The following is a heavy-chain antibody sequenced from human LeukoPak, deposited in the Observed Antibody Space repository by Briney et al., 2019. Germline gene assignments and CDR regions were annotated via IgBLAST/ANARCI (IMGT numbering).Heavy chain of an antibody. CDR3: ARGRTLSRRGIGWFDP. Sequence: PSETLSLTCAVYGGSFSGYYWSWIRQPPGKWLEWIGEINHSGSTNYNPSLKSRVTISVDTSKNQFSLKLSSGTAADTAVYYCARGRTLSRRGIGWFDPWGQGTLVTVSS. V-gene: IGHV4-34*01. D-gene: IGHD3-16*01. CDR2: INHSGST. J-gene: IGHJ5*02. CDR1: GGSFSGYY.